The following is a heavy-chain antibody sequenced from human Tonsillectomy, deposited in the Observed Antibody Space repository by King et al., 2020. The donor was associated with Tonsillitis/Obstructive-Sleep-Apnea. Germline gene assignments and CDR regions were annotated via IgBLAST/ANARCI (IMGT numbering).Heavy chain of an antibody. CDR2: IRSNAYGGTT. CDR1: GFTFGDYA. J-gene: IGHJ4*02. V-gene: IGHV3-49*04. CDR3: TRAGPNVALLPADY. Sequence: VQLVESGGGLVQPGRSLRLSCTASGFTFGDYAMSWVRQAPGKGLEWVGCIRSNAYGGTTEYAASVKGRFTISRDDSKSIAYLQMNSLKTEDTDVYYCTRAGPNVALLPADYWGQGTMVTVSS. D-gene: IGHD5-12*01.